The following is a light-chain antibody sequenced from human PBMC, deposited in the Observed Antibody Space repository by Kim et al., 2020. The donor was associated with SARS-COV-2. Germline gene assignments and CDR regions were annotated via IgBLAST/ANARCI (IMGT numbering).Light chain of an antibody. CDR3: QQRSTWPLT. CDR2: DAS. V-gene: IGKV3-11*01. Sequence: EIVLTQSPATLSLSPGERATLSCRASQNVTKYLAWYQQNPGQAPRLVIYDASTRGTGIPARFSGSGSGTDFTLTISRLEPEDFGIYYCQQRSTWPLTFGGGTKVDIK. CDR1: QNVTKY. J-gene: IGKJ4*01.